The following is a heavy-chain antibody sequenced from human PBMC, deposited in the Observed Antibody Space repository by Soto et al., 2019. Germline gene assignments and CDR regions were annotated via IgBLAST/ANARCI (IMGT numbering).Heavy chain of an antibody. CDR1: GASISGSYYY. Sequence: PSETLSLTCAVSGASISGSYYYWAWLRQSPGKGPEWIGSVFYTGFTSYNPSLESRASVSVDTSKSQFSLKLSAVTAADTAVYYCATSQKGYNWNYFDHWGQGALVTVSS. J-gene: IGHJ4*02. V-gene: IGHV4-39*01. CDR2: VFYTGFT. CDR3: ATSQKGYNWNYFDH. D-gene: IGHD1-20*01.